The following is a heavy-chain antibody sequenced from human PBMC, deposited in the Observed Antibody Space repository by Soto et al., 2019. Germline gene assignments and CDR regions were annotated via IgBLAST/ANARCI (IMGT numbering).Heavy chain of an antibody. CDR1: GGTFSRYS. J-gene: IGHJ6*02. CDR2: IIPIFGTA. D-gene: IGHD3-22*01. Sequence: SVKVSCKASGGTFSRYSISWVRQAPGQGLEWMGGIIPIFGTANYAQKFQGRVTITADESTSTAYMELSSLRSEDTAVYYCASGRLVVVLYFYYCGMDVWGQGATVTVSS. V-gene: IGHV1-69*13. CDR3: ASGRLVVVLYFYYCGMDV.